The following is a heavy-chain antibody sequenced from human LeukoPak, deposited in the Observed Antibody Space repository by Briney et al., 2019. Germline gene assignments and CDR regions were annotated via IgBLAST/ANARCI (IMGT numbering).Heavy chain of an antibody. CDR2: ISTSGDFT. CDR1: GFTFSSYA. D-gene: IGHD6-19*01. V-gene: IGHV3-23*01. CDR3: AKGQWLALDY. J-gene: IGHJ4*02. Sequence: GGSLRLSCATSGFTFSSYAMNWVRQAPGKGLECVSFISTSGDFTYYAASVKGRFTVSRDNSKNTLYLQMNSLRAEDTAVYYCAKGQWLALDYWGQGTLVTVSS.